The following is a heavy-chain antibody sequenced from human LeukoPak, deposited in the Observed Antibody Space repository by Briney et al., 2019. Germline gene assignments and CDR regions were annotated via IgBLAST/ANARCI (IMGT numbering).Heavy chain of an antibody. V-gene: IGHV4-31*03. CDR1: GASISSGGHY. CDR2: IYYSGST. CDR3: ASALYYYYMDV. J-gene: IGHJ6*03. Sequence: SETLSLTCTVSGASISSGGHYWSWIRQHPGKGLEWIGYIYYSGSTYYNPSLKSRVTISLDTSKNHFSLKLSSVTAADTAVYYCASALYYYYMDVWGKETTVTVSS.